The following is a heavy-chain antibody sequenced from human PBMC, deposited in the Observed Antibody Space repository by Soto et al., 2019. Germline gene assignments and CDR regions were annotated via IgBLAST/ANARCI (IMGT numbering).Heavy chain of an antibody. CDR3: ARDIVGATPFDY. V-gene: IGHV3-30-3*01. CDR1: GFTFSSYA. Sequence: QVQLVESGGGVVQPGRSLRLSCAASGFTFSSYAMHWVRQAPGKGLEWVAVISYDGSNKYYADSVKGRFTISRDNSKNTLYLQMNSLRDEDTAVYYCARDIVGATPFDYWGQGTLVTVSS. J-gene: IGHJ4*02. CDR2: ISYDGSNK. D-gene: IGHD1-26*01.